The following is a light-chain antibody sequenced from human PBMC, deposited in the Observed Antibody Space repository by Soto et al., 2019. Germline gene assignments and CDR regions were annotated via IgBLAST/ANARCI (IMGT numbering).Light chain of an antibody. J-gene: IGKJ1*01. CDR2: DAS. Sequence: EIVLTQSPGTLSLSPGERATLSCRASQSVSSSYLAWYQQKPGQAPRLLIYDASSRATGIPDRFSGSGSGTDFTLTISGLEPEDFAVYYCQQYGSSPWTFGQGTKVEI. V-gene: IGKV3-20*01. CDR1: QSVSSSY. CDR3: QQYGSSPWT.